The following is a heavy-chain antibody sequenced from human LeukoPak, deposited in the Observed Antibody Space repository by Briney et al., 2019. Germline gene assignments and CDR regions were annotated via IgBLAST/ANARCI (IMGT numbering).Heavy chain of an antibody. V-gene: IGHV4-59*01. CDR1: GGSISSYY. J-gene: IGHJ4*02. CDR3: ARDRYYYAH. CDR2: TYYSGST. Sequence: SETLSLTCTVSGGSISSYYWSWIRQPPGKGLEWIGYTYYSGSTNYNPSLKSRVTISVDTSKNQFSLKLSSVTAADTAVYYCARDRYYYAHWGQGTLVTVSS. D-gene: IGHD1-14*01.